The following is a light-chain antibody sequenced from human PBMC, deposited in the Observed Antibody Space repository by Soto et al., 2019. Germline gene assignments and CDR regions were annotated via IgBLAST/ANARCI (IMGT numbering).Light chain of an antibody. CDR1: QSVSNN. CDR2: GAS. V-gene: IGKV3-15*01. J-gene: IGKJ1*01. CDR3: QQYNNGWT. Sequence: EIVLTQSPGTLSLSPGERATLSCRASQSVSNNYLAWYQQKPGQAPRLLIYGASTRATGIPARFSGSGSGTEFTLTISSLQSEDFAVYYCQQYNNGWTFGQGTKVDIK.